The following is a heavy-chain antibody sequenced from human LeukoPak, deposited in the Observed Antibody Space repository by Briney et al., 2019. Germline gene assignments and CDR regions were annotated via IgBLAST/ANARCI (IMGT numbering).Heavy chain of an antibody. CDR1: GFIFGDYA. J-gene: IGHJ3*02. CDR2: IRSKAHGGTT. D-gene: IGHD1-26*01. CDR3: TRVEWGLVHGFDI. Sequence: GGSLRLSCTASGFIFGDYAMSWVRQAPWKGLEWVGFIRSKAHGGTTEYAASVKGRFTISRDDSKTIAYLQMNSLKTEDTAVYYCTRVEWGLVHGFDIWGQGTMVTVSS. V-gene: IGHV3-49*04.